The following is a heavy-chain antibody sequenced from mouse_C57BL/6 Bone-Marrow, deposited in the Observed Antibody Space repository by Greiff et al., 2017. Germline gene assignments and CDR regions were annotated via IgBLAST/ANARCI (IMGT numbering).Heavy chain of an antibody. CDR3: TKGTGTAYYAMDY. Sequence: EVQLQQSGTVLARPGASVKMSCKTSGYTFTSYWMHWVKQRPGQGLEWIGAIYPGNSDTSYNQKFKGKANLTAVTSASTAYMELSSLTNEDSAVYYCTKGTGTAYYAMDYWGQGTSVTVSS. J-gene: IGHJ4*01. CDR1: GYTFTSYW. D-gene: IGHD4-1*01. CDR2: IYPGNSDT. V-gene: IGHV1-5*01.